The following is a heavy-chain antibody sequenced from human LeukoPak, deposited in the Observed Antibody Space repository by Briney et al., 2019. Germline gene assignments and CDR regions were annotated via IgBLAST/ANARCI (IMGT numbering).Heavy chain of an antibody. V-gene: IGHV1-69*05. CDR3: ARDSVAGTY. Sequence: SVKVSCKASGGTFSSYAISWVRQAPGQGLEWMGGIIPIFGTANYAQKFQGRVTMTRDTSISTAYMELSRLRSDDTAVYYCARDSVAGTYWGQGTLVTVSS. D-gene: IGHD6-19*01. CDR2: IIPIFGTA. CDR1: GGTFSSYA. J-gene: IGHJ4*02.